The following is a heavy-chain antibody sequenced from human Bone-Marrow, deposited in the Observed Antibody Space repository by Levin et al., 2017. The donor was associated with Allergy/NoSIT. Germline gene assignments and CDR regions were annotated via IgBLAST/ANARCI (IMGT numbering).Heavy chain of an antibody. Sequence: GGSLRLSCAASGFTFDDYAMHWVRQAPGKGLEWVSGISWNSGSIGYADSVKGRFTISRDNAKNSLYLQMNSLRAEDTALYYCAKDTAEGVVVPAATRSRLYYYYGMDVWGQGTTVTVSS. CDR1: GFTFDDYA. CDR2: ISWNSGSI. V-gene: IGHV3-9*01. J-gene: IGHJ6*02. CDR3: AKDTAEGVVVPAATRSRLYYYYGMDV. D-gene: IGHD2-2*01.